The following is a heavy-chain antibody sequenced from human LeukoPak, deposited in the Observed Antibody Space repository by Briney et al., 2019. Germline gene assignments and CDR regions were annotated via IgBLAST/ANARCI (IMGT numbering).Heavy chain of an antibody. D-gene: IGHD1-26*01. J-gene: IGHJ6*03. CDR3: ARAYSGSYSTYYYYYMDV. Sequence: ASVKVSCKASGYTFTGYYMHWVRQAPGQGLEWMGRINPNSGGTNYAQKFQGRVTMTRDTSISTAYMELSRPRSDDTAVYYCARAYSGSYSTYYYYYMDVWGKGTTVTVSS. V-gene: IGHV1-2*06. CDR2: INPNSGGT. CDR1: GYTFTGYY.